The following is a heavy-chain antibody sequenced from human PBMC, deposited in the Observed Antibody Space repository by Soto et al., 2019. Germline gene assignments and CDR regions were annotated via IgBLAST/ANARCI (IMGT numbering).Heavy chain of an antibody. CDR2: IYSGGST. V-gene: IGHV3-66*01. J-gene: IGHJ4*02. Sequence: GGSQRLSSAASGFTVRSNDMSWVRQAPGKGLEWVSVIYSGGSTYYADSVKGRFTISRDNSKNTLYLQMNSLRAEDTAVYYCARDWEQLGAFDYWGQGTLVTVSS. D-gene: IGHD6-6*01. CDR3: ARDWEQLGAFDY. CDR1: GFTVRSND.